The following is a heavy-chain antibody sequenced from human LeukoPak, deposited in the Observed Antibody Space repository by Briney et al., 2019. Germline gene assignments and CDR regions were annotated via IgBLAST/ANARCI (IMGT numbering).Heavy chain of an antibody. CDR3: AREGYGDYGENNWFDP. Sequence: PSETLSLTCAVYGGSFSGYYWSWIRQPPGKGLEWFGEINHSGSTNYNPSLKSRVTISVDTSKNQFSLKLSSVTAADTAVYYCAREGYGDYGENNWFDPWGQGTLVTVSS. CDR2: INHSGST. V-gene: IGHV4-34*01. CDR1: GGSFSGYY. D-gene: IGHD4-17*01. J-gene: IGHJ5*02.